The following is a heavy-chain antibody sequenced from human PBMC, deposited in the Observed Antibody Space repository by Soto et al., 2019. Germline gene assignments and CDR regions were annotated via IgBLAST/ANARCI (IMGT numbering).Heavy chain of an antibody. CDR2: INLSGST. V-gene: IGHV4-34*01. J-gene: IGHJ4*02. D-gene: IGHD3-16*02. Sequence: PSETLSLTCAVYGGSFSGYYWSWIRQPPGKGLEWIGEINLSGSTNYNPSLKSRVTISVDTSKNQFSLKLSSVTAADTAVYYCARCLHRSRIDYWGQGTLVTVSS. CDR1: GGSFSGYY. CDR3: ARCLHRSRIDY.